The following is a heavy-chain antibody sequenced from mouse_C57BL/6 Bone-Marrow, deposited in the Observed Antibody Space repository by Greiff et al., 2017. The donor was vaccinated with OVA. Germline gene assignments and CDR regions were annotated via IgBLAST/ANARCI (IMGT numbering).Heavy chain of an antibody. J-gene: IGHJ4*01. V-gene: IGHV1-64*01. D-gene: IGHD1-1*01. CDR1: GYTFTSYW. CDR2: IHPNSGST. CDR3: ARRPLITTVVAPYYAMDY. Sequence: VQLQQPGAELVKPGASVKLSCKASGYTFTSYWMHWVKQRPGQGLEWIGMIHPNSGSTNYNEKFKSKATLTVDKSSSTAYMQLSSLTSEDSAVYYCARRPLITTVVAPYYAMDYWGQGTSVTVSS.